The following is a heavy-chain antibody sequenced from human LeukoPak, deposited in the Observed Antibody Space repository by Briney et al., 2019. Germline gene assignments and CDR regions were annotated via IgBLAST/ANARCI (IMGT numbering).Heavy chain of an antibody. V-gene: IGHV3-53*01. Sequence: RGSLRLSCAASGFTVITNAMTSVRQAPGKGLEWVLGLYSDGNTTYADSVQGRFTISRDNSNNTLYLEMNSLSPDDTAVYYCARGVEPLAANTLAYWGQGTQVTVS. CDR2: LYSDGNT. CDR1: GFTVITNA. CDR3: ARGVEPLAANTLAY. D-gene: IGHD1-14*01. J-gene: IGHJ4*02.